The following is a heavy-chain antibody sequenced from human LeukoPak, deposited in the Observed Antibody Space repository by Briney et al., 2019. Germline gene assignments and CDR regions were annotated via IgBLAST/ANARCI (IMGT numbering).Heavy chain of an antibody. CDR1: GGSFSGHY. V-gene: IGHV4-34*01. CDR3: ARERGYCSNGICLYYYYYYMDV. CDR2: INHSGRT. J-gene: IGHJ6*03. Sequence: SETLSLTCAVYGGSFSGHYWSWIRQPPGKGLEWIGEINHSGRTNYNPSLKSRVTISVDTSKNQFSLKLSSVTAADTAVYYCARERGYCSNGICLYYYYYYMDVWGKGTTVTVSS. D-gene: IGHD2-8*01.